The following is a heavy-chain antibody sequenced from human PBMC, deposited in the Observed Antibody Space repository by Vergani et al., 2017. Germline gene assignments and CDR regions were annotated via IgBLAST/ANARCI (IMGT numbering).Heavy chain of an antibody. J-gene: IGHJ4*02. CDR2: ISDDGSNK. CDR1: GFTFSSYA. D-gene: IGHD3-22*01. V-gene: IGHV3-30*07. CDR3: AKDLSGYYSGFDY. Sequence: QVQLVESGGGLVKPGGSLRLSCAASGFTFSSYAMHWVRQAPGKGLEWVAVISDDGSNKYYADSVKGRFTISRDNSKNTLYLQMNSLRAEDTAVYYCAKDLSGYYSGFDYWGQGTLVTVSS.